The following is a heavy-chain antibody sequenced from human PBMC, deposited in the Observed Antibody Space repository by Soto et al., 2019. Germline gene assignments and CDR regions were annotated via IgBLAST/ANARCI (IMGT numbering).Heavy chain of an antibody. CDR3: ASQAPFGVVNSFAN. D-gene: IGHD3-3*01. V-gene: IGHV4-59*01. CDR2: IYHTGST. J-gene: IGHJ4*02. Sequence: PSETLSLTCTVSGDSIGSYFWSWIRKPPGKGLEWIGYIYHTGSTNYSPSLKSRVTMSLDTSKNQFSLKLSSVTAADTAVYYCASQAPFGVVNSFANWGRGALVTVSS. CDR1: GDSIGSYF.